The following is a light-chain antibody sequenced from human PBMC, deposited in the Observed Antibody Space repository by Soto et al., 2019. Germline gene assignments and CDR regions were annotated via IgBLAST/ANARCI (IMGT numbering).Light chain of an antibody. J-gene: IGLJ1*01. CDR3: SSHTTSYTVDF. V-gene: IGLV1-44*01. CDR1: SANIESHA. CDR2: SNN. Sequence: QSVLTQPPSVSGTPGQKVSISCSGSSANIESHAVDWYQHFPGTAPKLVIYSNNERPSGVPDRFSGSKSGTSASLAINGLQSEDEADYYCSSHTTSYTVDFFGTGTKLTVL.